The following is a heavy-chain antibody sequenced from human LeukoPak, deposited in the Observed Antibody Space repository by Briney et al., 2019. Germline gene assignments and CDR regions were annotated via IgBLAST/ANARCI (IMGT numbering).Heavy chain of an antibody. CDR1: GFTFSSYW. J-gene: IGHJ4*02. V-gene: IGHV3-74*01. CDR2: INSDGSST. Sequence: GGSLRLSCAASGFTFSSYWMHWVRQAPGKGLVWVSRINSDGSSTSYADSVKGQFTISRDNAKNTLYLQMNSLRAEDTAVYYCAREEGYCSSTSCYSTGFDYWGQGTLVTVSS. D-gene: IGHD2-2*02. CDR3: AREEGYCSSTSCYSTGFDY.